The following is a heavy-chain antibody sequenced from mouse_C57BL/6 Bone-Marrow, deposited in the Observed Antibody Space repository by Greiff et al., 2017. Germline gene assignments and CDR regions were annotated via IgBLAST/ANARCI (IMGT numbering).Heavy chain of an antibody. CDR2: INPYNGDT. CDR1: GYSFTGYS. CDR3: ARHYYGSSYEDYAMDY. J-gene: IGHJ4*01. D-gene: IGHD1-1*01. V-gene: IGHV1-20*01. Sequence: VHVKQSGPELVKPGDSVKISCKASGYSFTGYSMNWVMQSHGKSLEWIGRINPYNGDTFYNQKFKGKATLTVDKSSSTAHMELRSLTSEDSAVYYGARHYYGSSYEDYAMDYWGQGTSVTVSS.